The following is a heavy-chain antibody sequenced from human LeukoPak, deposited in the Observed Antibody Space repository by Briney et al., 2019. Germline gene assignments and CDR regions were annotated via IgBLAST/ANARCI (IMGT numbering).Heavy chain of an antibody. J-gene: IGHJ5*02. D-gene: IGHD4-11*01. V-gene: IGHV4-39*01. CDR2: IYYSGST. CDR3: ARVPTVTTFWFDP. CDR1: GGSISSSSYY. Sequence: SETLSLTCTVSGGSISSSSYYWGWIRQPPGKGLEWIGSIYYSGSTYYNPSLKSRVTISVDTSKNQFSLKLSSVTAADTAVYYCARVPTVTTFWFDPWGQGTLVTVSS.